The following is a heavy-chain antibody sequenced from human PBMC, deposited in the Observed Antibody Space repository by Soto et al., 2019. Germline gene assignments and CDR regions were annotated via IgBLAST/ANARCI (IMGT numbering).Heavy chain of an antibody. D-gene: IGHD2-21*01. CDR3: ARYNGVAALDY. CDR1: GFTFSSYG. J-gene: IGHJ4*02. V-gene: IGHV3-33*01. Sequence: GGSLRLSCAASGFTFSSYGMHWVRQAPGKGLEWVAVIWYDGSNKYYADSVKGRFTISRDNSKNTLYLQMNSLRAEDTAVYYCARYNGVAALDYWGQGTLVTVSS. CDR2: IWYDGSNK.